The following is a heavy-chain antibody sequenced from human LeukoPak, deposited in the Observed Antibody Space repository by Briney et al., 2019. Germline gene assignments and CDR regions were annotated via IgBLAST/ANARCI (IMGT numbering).Heavy chain of an antibody. Sequence: PSETLSLTRAVYGGSFSGYYWSWIRQPPGKGLEWIGEINHSGSTNYNPSLKSRVTISVDTSKNQFSLKLSSVTAADTAVYYCARHGSPEWELPPGSWFDPWGQGTLVTVSS. D-gene: IGHD1-26*01. V-gene: IGHV4-34*01. CDR1: GGSFSGYY. CDR2: INHSGST. CDR3: ARHGSPEWELPPGSWFDP. J-gene: IGHJ5*02.